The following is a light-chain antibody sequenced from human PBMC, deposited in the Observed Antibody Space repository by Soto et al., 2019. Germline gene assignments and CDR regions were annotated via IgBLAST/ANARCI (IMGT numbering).Light chain of an antibody. CDR3: MHALQTAQNYS. CDR2: LGS. V-gene: IGKV2-28*01. J-gene: IGKJ2*03. Sequence: DVVMTQSPLSLPVTPGEPASISCRSSQSLLHSNGYNYLDWFLQKPGQSPQLLIYLGSTRASGVPDRFSGSGSGTDFTLKISRVEAEDVGVYYCMHALQTAQNYSVGQVMRLDIK. CDR1: QSLLHSNGYNY.